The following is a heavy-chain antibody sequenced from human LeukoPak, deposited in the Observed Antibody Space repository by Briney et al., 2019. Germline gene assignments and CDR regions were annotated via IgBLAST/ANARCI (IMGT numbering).Heavy chain of an antibody. V-gene: IGHV3-33*08. CDR2: IWYDGSNK. Sequence: GGSLRLSCSASGFTFSRYAMHWVRQAPGKGLEWVAVIWYDGSNKYYADSVKGRFTISRDNSKNTLYLQMNSLRAEDTAVYYCARDRGSYWDGGNDYWGQGTLVTVSS. D-gene: IGHD1-26*01. CDR1: GFTFSRYA. J-gene: IGHJ4*02. CDR3: ARDRGSYWDGGNDY.